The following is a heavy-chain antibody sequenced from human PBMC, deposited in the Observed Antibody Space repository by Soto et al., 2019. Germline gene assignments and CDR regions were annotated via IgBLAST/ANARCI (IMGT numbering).Heavy chain of an antibody. V-gene: IGHV4-30-4*01. CDR2: IYYSGST. Sequence: TLSLTCTVSGGSISSGDYYWSWIRQPPGKGLEWIGYIYYSGSTYYNPSLKSRVTISVDTSKNQFSLKLSSVTAADTAVYFCARVPEAPHYYFSVDVWGQGTTVTVSS. CDR3: ARVPEAPHYYFSVDV. J-gene: IGHJ6*02. CDR1: GGSISSGDYY.